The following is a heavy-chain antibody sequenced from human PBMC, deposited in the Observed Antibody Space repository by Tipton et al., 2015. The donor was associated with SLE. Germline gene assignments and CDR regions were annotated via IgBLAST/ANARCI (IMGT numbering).Heavy chain of an antibody. V-gene: IGHV4-39*07. Sequence: TLSLTCTVSGGSISSSSYYWVWMRQPPGKGLEWIGSIYYSGSTYYNQSLKSRVTISVDTSKNQFSLKLSSVTAADTAVYYCARVGSAAAVFNYYYYMDVWGKGTTVTVSS. CDR2: IYYSGST. CDR3: ARVGSAAAVFNYYYYMDV. CDR1: GGSISSSSYY. D-gene: IGHD6-13*01. J-gene: IGHJ6*03.